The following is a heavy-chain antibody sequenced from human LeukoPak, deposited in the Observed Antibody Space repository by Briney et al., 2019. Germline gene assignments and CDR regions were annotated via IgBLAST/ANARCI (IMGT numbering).Heavy chain of an antibody. Sequence: GGSLRLSCAASGFTFSSYSMNWVRQAPGKGLEWVSSISSSSSYIYYADSVKGRFTISRGNAKNSLYLQMNSLRAEDTAVYYCARVLLVVAADYWGQGTLVTVSS. D-gene: IGHD2-15*01. CDR2: ISSSSSYI. V-gene: IGHV3-21*01. J-gene: IGHJ4*02. CDR3: ARVLLVVAADY. CDR1: GFTFSSYS.